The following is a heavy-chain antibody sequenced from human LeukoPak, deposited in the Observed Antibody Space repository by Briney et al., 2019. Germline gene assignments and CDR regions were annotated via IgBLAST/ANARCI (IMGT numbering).Heavy chain of an antibody. V-gene: IGHV3-21*01. D-gene: IGHD2-21*02. J-gene: IGHJ1*01. CDR3: ARGYCGGDCYGD. CDR2: ISGNSNEI. CDR1: GFIFSSYT. Sequence: GGSLRLSCAASGFIFSSYTMNWVRQAPGKGLEWVSAISGNSNEIYYAASVKGRFTISRDSTKSSLYLQMNSLRAEDMAVYYCARGYCGGDCYGDWGQGTLVTVSP.